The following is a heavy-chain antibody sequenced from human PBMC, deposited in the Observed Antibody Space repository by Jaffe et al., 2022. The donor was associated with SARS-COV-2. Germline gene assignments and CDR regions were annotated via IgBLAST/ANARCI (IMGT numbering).Heavy chain of an antibody. D-gene: IGHD3-22*01. Sequence: QVQLVESGGGLVKPGGSLRLSCAASGFTFSDYYMSWIRQAPGKGLEWVSYISSSGSTIYYADSVKGRFTISRDNAKNSLYLQMNSLRAEDTAVYYCARMTSNYYDSSGYYRSPNDDAFDIWGQGTMVTVSS. CDR3: ARMTSNYYDSSGYYRSPNDDAFDI. V-gene: IGHV3-11*01. CDR1: GFTFSDYY. CDR2: ISSSGSTI. J-gene: IGHJ3*02.